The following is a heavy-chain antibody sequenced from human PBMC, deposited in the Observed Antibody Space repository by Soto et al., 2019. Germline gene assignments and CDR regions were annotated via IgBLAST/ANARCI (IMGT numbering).Heavy chain of an antibody. CDR2: VYYTGTT. J-gene: IGHJ5*02. D-gene: IGHD5-18*01. Sequence: SETLSLTCTVSGGSINNYYWTWIRQPPGMGLEWIGYVYYTGTTSYNPSLKSRVTISVDKSKNQFSLKLSSVTAADTAVYYCARNVDTAMVLWFDPWGQGTLVTVSS. CDR3: ARNVDTAMVLWFDP. V-gene: IGHV4-59*08. CDR1: GGSINNYY.